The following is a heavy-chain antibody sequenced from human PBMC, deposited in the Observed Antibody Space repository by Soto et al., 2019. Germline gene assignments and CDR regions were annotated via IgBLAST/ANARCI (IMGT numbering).Heavy chain of an antibody. CDR2: IYYSGST. V-gene: IGHV4-61*08. J-gene: IGHJ5*02. D-gene: IGHD6-13*01. CDR1: WGCVRNRGFH. Sequence: LRLRWSVSWGCVRNRGFHLIFIRQPPGKGLEWIGYIYYSGSTNYNPSLKSRVTISVDTSKNQFSLKLSSVTAADTAVYYCARPWIYSSNWSNWFEPWGQGTLVTVTS. CDR3: ARPWIYSSNWSNWFEP.